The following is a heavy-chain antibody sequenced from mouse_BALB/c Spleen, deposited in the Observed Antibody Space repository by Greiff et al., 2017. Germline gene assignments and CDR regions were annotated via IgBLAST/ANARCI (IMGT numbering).Heavy chain of an antibody. D-gene: IGHD2-12*01. J-gene: IGHJ2*01. CDR3: ARDLRRGLDY. CDR1: GFTFSSYA. CDR2: ISSGGST. V-gene: IGHV5-6-5*01. Sequence: EVQRVESGGGLVKPGGSLKLSCAASGFTFSSYAMSWVRQTPEKRLEWVASISSGGSTYYPDSVKGRFTISRDNARNILYLQMSSLRSEDTAMYYCARDLRRGLDYWGQGATLTVSS.